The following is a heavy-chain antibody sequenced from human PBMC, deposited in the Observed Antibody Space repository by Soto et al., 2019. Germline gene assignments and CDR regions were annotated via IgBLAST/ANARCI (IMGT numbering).Heavy chain of an antibody. CDR2: IGGSSGHI. V-gene: IGHV3-21*01. D-gene: IGHD2-8*01. CDR1: GFTFSSYS. CDR3: ARTNGAYSNYVDY. Sequence: EVQLVESGGGLVKPGGSLRLSCAASGFTFSSYSMVWVRQAPEKGLEWVASIGGSSGHIYYADSLKGRFTISRDNAKNSLYLQMNSLRVDATAVYYWARTNGAYSNYVDYWCQGTLVTVSS. J-gene: IGHJ4*02.